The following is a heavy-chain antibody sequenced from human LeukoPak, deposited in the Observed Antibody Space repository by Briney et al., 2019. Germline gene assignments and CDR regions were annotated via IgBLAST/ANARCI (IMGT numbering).Heavy chain of an antibody. CDR1: GGSFSGYY. J-gene: IGHJ5*02. CDR2: INHSGST. CDR3: ARGLGYYYGSGSYPSSRVGNNWFDP. Sequence: NPSETLSLTCAVYGGSFSGYYWSWIRQPPGKGLEWIGEINHSGSTNYNPSLKSRVTISVDTSKNQFSLKLSSVTAADTAVYYCARGLGYYYGSGSYPSSRVGNNWFDPWGQGTLVTVSS. V-gene: IGHV4-34*01. D-gene: IGHD3-10*01.